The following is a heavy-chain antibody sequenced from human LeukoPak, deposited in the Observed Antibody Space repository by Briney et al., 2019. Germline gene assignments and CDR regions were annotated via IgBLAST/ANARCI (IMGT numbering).Heavy chain of an antibody. CDR1: GFTFSNYA. Sequence: GGSLRLSCEASGFTFSNYAMSWVRQAPGKGLKWVSALSYSGGGTYYADSVKGRFTISRDNAKNTLYLQMNSLRAEDTAVFYCAREDYNDNGWYFDLWGRGTLVTVSS. CDR3: AREDYNDNGWYFDL. CDR2: LSYSGGGT. J-gene: IGHJ2*01. D-gene: IGHD3-22*01. V-gene: IGHV3-23*01.